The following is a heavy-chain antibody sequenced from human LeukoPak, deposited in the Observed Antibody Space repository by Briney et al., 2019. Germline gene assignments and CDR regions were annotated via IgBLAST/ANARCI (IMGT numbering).Heavy chain of an antibody. D-gene: IGHD4-17*01. J-gene: IGHJ6*02. CDR2: ISPNNGGA. CDR1: GYTFTGYY. CDR3: ARDQATTVTSYYYYGMDV. V-gene: IGHV1-2*02. Sequence: VASVKVSCKASGYTFTGYYMHWVRQAPGQGLEWMGWISPNNGGANFAQKFRGRVTMTRDASISTAYMELSSLTSVDTAVYYCARDQATTVTSYYYYGMDVWGQGTTVTVSS.